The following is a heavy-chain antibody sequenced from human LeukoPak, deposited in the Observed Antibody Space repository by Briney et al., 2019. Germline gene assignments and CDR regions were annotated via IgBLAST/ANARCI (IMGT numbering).Heavy chain of an antibody. D-gene: IGHD1-26*01. J-gene: IGHJ5*02. CDR2: INPNSGGT. Sequence: ASVKVSCKASGYTFTGYYIHWVRQAPGQGLEWMGWINPNSGGTNYAQKFQGRVTMTRDTSISTAYMELSRLRSDDTAVYYCARVEERSGKYNWFDPWGQGTLVTVSS. CDR1: GYTFTGYY. V-gene: IGHV1-2*02. CDR3: ARVEERSGKYNWFDP.